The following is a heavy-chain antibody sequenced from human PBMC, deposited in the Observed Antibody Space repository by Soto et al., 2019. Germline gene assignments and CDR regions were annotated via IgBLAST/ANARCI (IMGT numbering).Heavy chain of an antibody. CDR3: ARDRRRGYCSSTSCYGGMDV. Sequence: ASVKVSCKASGGTFSSYAISWVRQAPGQGLEWMGGIIPIFGTANYAQKFQGRVTITADGSTSTAYMELSSLRSEDTAVYYCARDRRRGYCSSTSCYGGMDVWGQGTTVTVSS. D-gene: IGHD2-2*01. CDR2: IIPIFGTA. V-gene: IGHV1-69*13. J-gene: IGHJ6*02. CDR1: GGTFSSYA.